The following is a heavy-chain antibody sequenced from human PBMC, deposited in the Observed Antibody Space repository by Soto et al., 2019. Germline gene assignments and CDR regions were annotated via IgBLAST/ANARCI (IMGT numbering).Heavy chain of an antibody. D-gene: IGHD1-26*01. CDR1: RFTFSNYG. V-gene: IGHV3-30*18. CDR3: AKGALSGSYFYDAFDI. CDR2: ISYDGNNK. Sequence: ALRLSCAASRFTFSNYGMHWVRQAPGKGLEWVAVISYDGNNKYYADSVKGRFTISRDISKNTLYVQMNSLGAEDTAVYYCAKGALSGSYFYDAFDIWGQGTMVTVSS. J-gene: IGHJ3*02.